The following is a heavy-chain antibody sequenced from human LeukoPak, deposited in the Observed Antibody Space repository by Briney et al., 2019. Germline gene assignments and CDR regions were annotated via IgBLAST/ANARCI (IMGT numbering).Heavy chain of an antibody. J-gene: IGHJ4*02. CDR1: GGSISSYY. V-gene: IGHV4-59*04. Sequence: SETLSLTCTVSGGSISSYYWSWIRQPPGKGLEWIGYIYYSGTTYYNPSLKSRVTISVDTSKNQFSLKLSSVTAADTALYYCAKHYMGSSYNHGLDCWGQGTLVTVSS. CDR3: AKHYMGSSYNHGLDC. D-gene: IGHD3-10*01. CDR2: IYYSGTT.